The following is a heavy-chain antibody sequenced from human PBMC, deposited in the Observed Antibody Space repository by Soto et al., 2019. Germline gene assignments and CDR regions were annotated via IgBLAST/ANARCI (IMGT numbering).Heavy chain of an antibody. Sequence: QLQLQESGSELVKPSQTLSLTCAVSGGSISSGGYFWSWVRQPPGKDLEWIGNIYHSGTTSYNPSLKSRVTLSVDTSKNQFSLNLTSVTAADTAVYYCVRANWNRFDPWGQGTLVTVSS. J-gene: IGHJ5*02. CDR1: GGSISSGGYF. V-gene: IGHV4-30-2*01. CDR2: IYHSGTT. CDR3: VRANWNRFDP.